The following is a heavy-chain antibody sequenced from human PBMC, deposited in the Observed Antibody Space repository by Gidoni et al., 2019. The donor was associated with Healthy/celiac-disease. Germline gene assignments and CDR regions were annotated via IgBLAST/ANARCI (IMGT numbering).Heavy chain of an antibody. CDR1: GGTFSSYA. V-gene: IGHV1-69*01. Sequence: EQLVQSGAEVTKPGSSVKVSCKASGGTFSSYAISCVRQAPGQGLEWMGGIIPIFGTANYAQKFQGRVTITADESTSTAYMELSSLRSEDTAVYYCARSNKYCSGRGSEAFFVCYFDYWGQGTLVTVSS. CDR2: IIPIFGTA. D-gene: IGHD2-15*01. CDR3: ARSNKYCSGRGSEAFFVCYFDY. J-gene: IGHJ4*02.